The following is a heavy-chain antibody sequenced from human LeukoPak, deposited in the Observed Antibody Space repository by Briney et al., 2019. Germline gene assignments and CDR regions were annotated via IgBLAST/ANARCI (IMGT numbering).Heavy chain of an antibody. J-gene: IGHJ6*03. D-gene: IGHD3-3*01. Sequence: GGSLRLSCAASGFTFSSPWMNWVRQAPGKGLVWVSRINSDGSSTSYADSVKGRFTISRDNAKNTLYLQMNSLRAEDTAVYYCARYYDFWSSYSSYYYMDVWGKGTTVTVSS. CDR3: ARYYDFWSSYSSYYYMDV. V-gene: IGHV3-74*01. CDR2: INSDGSST. CDR1: GFTFSSPW.